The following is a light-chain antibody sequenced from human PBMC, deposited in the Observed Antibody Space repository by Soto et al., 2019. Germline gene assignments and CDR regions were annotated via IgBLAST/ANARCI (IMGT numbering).Light chain of an antibody. V-gene: IGLV1-47*01. CDR2: RNN. J-gene: IGLJ2*01. CDR1: SSNIGSNY. CDR3: AACDASLSGQV. Sequence: QSVLTQPPSASGTPGQRVTISCSGSSSNIGSNYVYWYQQLPGRDPKLLIYRNNQRPSGVSDRFSGSKSGTSASLAISGLRSEDEADYYCAACDASLSGQVFGGGTKLTVL.